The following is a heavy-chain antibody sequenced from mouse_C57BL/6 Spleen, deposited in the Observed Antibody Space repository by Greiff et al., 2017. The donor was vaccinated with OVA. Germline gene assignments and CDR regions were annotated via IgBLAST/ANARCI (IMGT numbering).Heavy chain of an antibody. CDR1: GYTFTDYN. J-gene: IGHJ1*03. CDR2: INPNNGGT. D-gene: IGHD2-1*01. CDR3: ARLRGNSWYFDV. Sequence: VQLKESGPELVKPGASVKIPCKASGYTFTDYNMDWVKQSHGKSLEWIGDINPNNGGTIYNQKFKGKATLTVDKSSSTAYMELRSLTSEDTAVYYCARLRGNSWYFDVWGTGTTVTVSS. V-gene: IGHV1-18*01.